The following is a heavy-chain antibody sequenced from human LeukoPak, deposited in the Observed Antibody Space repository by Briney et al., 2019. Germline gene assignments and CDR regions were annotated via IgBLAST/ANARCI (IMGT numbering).Heavy chain of an antibody. V-gene: IGHV4-39*01. CDR1: GGPISSPNHF. Sequence: PSETLSLTCTVSGGPISSPNHFWGWVRQPPGKGLEWIGSVYYGGSTYSNPSLKSRVTMSADTSKNQFSLTLSSVTAADTAVYYCARVEAGTKDFQHWGQGTLVTVSS. D-gene: IGHD6-19*01. CDR2: VYYGGST. CDR3: ARVEAGTKDFQH. J-gene: IGHJ1*01.